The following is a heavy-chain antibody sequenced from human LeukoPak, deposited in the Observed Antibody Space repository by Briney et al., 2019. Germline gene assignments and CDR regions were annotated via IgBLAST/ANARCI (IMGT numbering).Heavy chain of an antibody. CDR1: GYTLTELS. CDR3: GAGTIDAFDI. D-gene: IGHD1-1*01. V-gene: IGHV1-24*01. Sequence: EASVKVSCKVSGYTLTELSMHWVRQAPGKGLEWMGGFDPEDGETIYAQKFQGRVTMTEDTSTDTAYMELSSLRSEDTAVYYCGAGTIDAFDIWGQGTMVTVSS. J-gene: IGHJ3*02. CDR2: FDPEDGET.